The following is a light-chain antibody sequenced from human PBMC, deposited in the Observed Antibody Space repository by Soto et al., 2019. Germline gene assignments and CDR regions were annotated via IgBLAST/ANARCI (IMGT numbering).Light chain of an antibody. CDR1: QGIRSY. J-gene: IGKJ3*01. V-gene: IGKV1-9*01. CDR2: GAS. Sequence: DIQLTQSPSFLSASVGDRVTITCRASQGIRSYLAWYQQRPGKAPELLIYGASTLRPGGASRFSGSGSGTEFTLTISSLQPEDFASYFCQQLNTFHPSCTVGPGTKVDSK. CDR3: QQLNTFHPSCT.